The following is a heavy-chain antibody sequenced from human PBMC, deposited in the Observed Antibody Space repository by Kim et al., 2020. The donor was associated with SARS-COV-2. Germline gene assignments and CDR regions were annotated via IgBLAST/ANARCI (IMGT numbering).Heavy chain of an antibody. CDR3: EPRLVAHFDY. D-gene: IGHD2-21*01. CDR2: ISDAPTGHT. Sequence: GGSLRLSCAASGFAFSSYTMNWVRQAPGKGLEWVSTISDAPTGHTHYADSVKGRVTISRDDSKNTVSLDMDSLRDEDTAIYYREPRLVAHFDYWGQGTLVTVSS. J-gene: IGHJ4*02. CDR1: GFAFSSYT. V-gene: IGHV3-23*01.